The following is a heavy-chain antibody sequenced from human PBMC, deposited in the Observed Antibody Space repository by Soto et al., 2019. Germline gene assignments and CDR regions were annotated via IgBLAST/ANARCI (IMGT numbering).Heavy chain of an antibody. J-gene: IGHJ4*02. CDR2: INSDGSST. Sequence: GGSLRLSCAASGFTFSSFWMHWVRQVPGKGLVWVSHINSDGSSTRYADSVKGRFTISRDNARNTLYLQMNGLRADDTAVYYCASDRSGSYDYWGQGTLVTVS. CDR3: ASDRSGSYDY. V-gene: IGHV3-74*01. D-gene: IGHD1-26*01. CDR1: GFTFSSFW.